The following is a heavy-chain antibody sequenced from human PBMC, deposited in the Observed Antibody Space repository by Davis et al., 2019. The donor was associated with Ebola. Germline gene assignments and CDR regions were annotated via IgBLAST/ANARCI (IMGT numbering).Heavy chain of an antibody. V-gene: IGHV1-46*01. Sequence: ASVTVSCKTSAYTFTWPQVHWVRQAPGQGIEWMGIVTPGAGPGRYSQKFQGRVTMTSDTSTGTVYMELLRLMSDDTAVYYCARDAVGDNILKLDYWGQGTLVTVSS. CDR1: AYTFTWPQ. J-gene: IGHJ4*02. D-gene: IGHD4-17*01. CDR3: ARDAVGDNILKLDY. CDR2: VTPGAGPG.